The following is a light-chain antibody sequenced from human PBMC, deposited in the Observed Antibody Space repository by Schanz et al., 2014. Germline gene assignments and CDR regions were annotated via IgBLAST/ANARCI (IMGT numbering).Light chain of an antibody. CDR2: GAS. Sequence: EVVLTQSPATLSLSPGERATLSCRASQSVTTYLTWYQQKPGQVPRVLIYGASTRATGLPARFSGGGSGTQFTLTITSLQSEDFAVYYCQQYNGGTFGQGTKVEIK. CDR1: QSVTTY. J-gene: IGKJ1*01. CDR3: QQYNGGT. V-gene: IGKV3-15*01.